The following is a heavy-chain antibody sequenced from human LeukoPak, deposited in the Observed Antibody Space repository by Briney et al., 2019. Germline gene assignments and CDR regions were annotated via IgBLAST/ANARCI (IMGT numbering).Heavy chain of an antibody. V-gene: IGHV4-59*08. D-gene: IGHD5-24*01. CDR1: GGSISSYY. CDR3: ARVDGSHRYYMDV. CDR2: IYYSGST. Sequence: PSETLSLTCTVSGGSISSYYWSWIRQPPGKGLEWIGCIYYSGSTYYNPSLKSRVTISVDTSKNQFSLKVSSVTAADTAVYYCARVDGSHRYYMDVWGKGTTVTVSS. J-gene: IGHJ6*03.